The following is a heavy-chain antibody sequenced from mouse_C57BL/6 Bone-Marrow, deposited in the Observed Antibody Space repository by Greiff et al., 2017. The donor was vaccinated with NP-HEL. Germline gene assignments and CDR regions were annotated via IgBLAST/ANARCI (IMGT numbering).Heavy chain of an antibody. CDR1: GYSFTGYY. Sequence: EVQLQQSGPELVKPGASVKISCKASGYSFTGYYMNWVKQSPEKSLEWIGEINPSTGGTTYNQKFKAKATLTVDKSSSTAYMQLKSLTSEDSAVYYCARWDGSSYGFAYWGQGTLVTVSA. V-gene: IGHV1-42*01. CDR2: INPSTGGT. D-gene: IGHD1-1*01. J-gene: IGHJ3*01. CDR3: ARWDGSSYGFAY.